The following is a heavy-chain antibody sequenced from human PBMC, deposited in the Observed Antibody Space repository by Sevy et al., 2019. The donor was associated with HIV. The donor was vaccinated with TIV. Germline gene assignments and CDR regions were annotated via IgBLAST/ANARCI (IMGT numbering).Heavy chain of an antibody. Sequence: GESLKISCAASGFTFSSYEMNWVRQAPGKGLEWVSYISSSGSTIYYADSVKGRFTISRDNAKNSLYLQMNSLRAEDTAVYYCARSYCSSTSCNDAFDIWGQGTMVTVSS. CDR1: GFTFSSYE. D-gene: IGHD2-2*01. V-gene: IGHV3-48*03. CDR2: ISSSGSTI. J-gene: IGHJ3*02. CDR3: ARSYCSSTSCNDAFDI.